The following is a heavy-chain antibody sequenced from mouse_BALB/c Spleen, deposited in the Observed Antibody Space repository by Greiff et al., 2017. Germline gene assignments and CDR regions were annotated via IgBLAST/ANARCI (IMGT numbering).Heavy chain of an antibody. CDR2: IRNKANGYTT. V-gene: IGHV7-3*02. J-gene: IGHJ2*01. Sequence: EVQLVESGGGLVQPGGSLRLSCATSGFTFTDYYMSWVRQPPGKALEWLGFIRNKANGYTTEYSASVKGRFTISRDNSQSILYLQMNTLRAEDSATYYCARGNYCDYWGQGTTLTVSS. CDR3: ARGNYCDY. CDR1: GFTFTDYY.